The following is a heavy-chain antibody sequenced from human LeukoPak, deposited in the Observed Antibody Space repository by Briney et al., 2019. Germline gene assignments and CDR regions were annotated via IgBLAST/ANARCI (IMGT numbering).Heavy chain of an antibody. CDR3: ARDRSSSDY. CDR1: GYTFINYG. CDR2: ISAYNGKT. D-gene: IGHD6-13*01. V-gene: IGHV1-18*01. Sequence: ASVKVSCKASGYTFINYGISWVRQAPGQGLEWMGWISAYNGKTDYAQKFQGRVTVTTDTSTSTVYMELKSLRFDDTAVYYCARDRSSSDYWGQGTLITASS. J-gene: IGHJ4*02.